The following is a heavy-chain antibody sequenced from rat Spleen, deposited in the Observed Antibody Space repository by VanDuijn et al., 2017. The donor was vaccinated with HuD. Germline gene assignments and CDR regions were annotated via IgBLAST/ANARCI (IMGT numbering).Heavy chain of an antibody. CDR2: IWGDGIT. D-gene: IGHD1-11*01. J-gene: IGHJ3*01. CDR1: GFSLISYA. V-gene: IGHV2-13*01. Sequence: QVRLKESGPGLVQPSQTLSLTCTVSGFSLISYAVNWFRQPPGKGLEWMGGIWGDGITNYNSALKSRLSITRDTSKSQVFLKMNSLQTEDTATYFCTRSYGGYSQHWFVYWGQGTLVTVSS. CDR3: TRSYGGYSQHWFVY.